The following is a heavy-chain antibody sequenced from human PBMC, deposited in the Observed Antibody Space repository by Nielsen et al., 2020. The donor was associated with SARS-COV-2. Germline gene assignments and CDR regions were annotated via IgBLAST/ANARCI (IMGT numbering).Heavy chain of an antibody. V-gene: IGHV3-43*02. CDR1: GFQFSDYA. D-gene: IGHD5-24*01. Sequence: GESLKISCAASGFQFSDYAMHWVRQAPGKGLEWVSLISGDGYTTYSADSVKGRFTISRDNSTNSLYLQMNSLRPEDTALYYCVKDKDCYNSGFGNWGQGTLVTVSS. CDR2: ISGDGYTT. CDR3: VKDKDCYNSGFGN. J-gene: IGHJ4*02.